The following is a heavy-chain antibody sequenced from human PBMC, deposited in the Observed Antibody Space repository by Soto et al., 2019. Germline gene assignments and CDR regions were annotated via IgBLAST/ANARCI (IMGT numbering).Heavy chain of an antibody. J-gene: IGHJ5*01. CDR1: GGSISSYY. D-gene: IGHD6-13*01. V-gene: IGHV4-59*12. CDR2: IYYSGST. CDR3: AREVSCSAGTDPNNWFDF. Sequence: PSETLSLTCTVSGGSISSYYWSWIRQPPGKGLEWIGYIYYSGSTYYNPSLKSRVTISVDTSKNQFSLKLSSVTAADTAVYYCAREVSCSAGTDPNNWFDFWGQGTLVTVSS.